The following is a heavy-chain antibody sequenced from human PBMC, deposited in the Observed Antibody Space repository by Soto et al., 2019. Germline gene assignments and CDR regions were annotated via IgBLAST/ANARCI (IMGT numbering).Heavy chain of an antibody. J-gene: IGHJ4*01. CDR1: GFTYSSYA. D-gene: IGHD2-2*01. V-gene: IGHV3-30-3*01. CDR3: ARVNVVVPAAILN. Sequence: QVQLVESGGGVVQPGRSLRLSCAASGFTYSSYAMHWVRQAPGKGLEWVAVISYDGSNKYYADSVKGRFTISRDNSKNTLYLQMNSRRAEDTAVYYCARVNVVVPAAILNWGHGTLVTVSS. CDR2: ISYDGSNK.